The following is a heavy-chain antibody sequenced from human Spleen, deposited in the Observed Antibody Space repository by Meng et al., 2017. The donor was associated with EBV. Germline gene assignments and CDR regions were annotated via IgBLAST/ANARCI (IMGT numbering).Heavy chain of an antibody. J-gene: IGHJ4*02. CDR1: VGSISSGNW. CDR2: IYHSGST. CDR3: ARFGSVEVFDY. Sequence: EAGPGLVKPSGPLSLTCAVSVGSISSGNWWTWVRQPPGKGLEGIGEIYHSGSTSYNPSLKSRVTISVDKSKNQFSLKLSSVTAADTAVYYCARFGSVEVFDYWGQGTLVTVSS. V-gene: IGHV4-4*02. D-gene: IGHD3-10*01.